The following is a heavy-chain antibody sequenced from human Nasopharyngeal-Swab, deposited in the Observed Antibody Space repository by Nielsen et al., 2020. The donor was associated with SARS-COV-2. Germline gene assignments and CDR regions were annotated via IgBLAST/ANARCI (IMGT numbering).Heavy chain of an antibody. CDR1: GASIGTYY. Sequence: SETLSLTCNVSGASIGTYYWSWIRQPPGKGLEWIGFIYFGGNTKYNPSLKSRVTISVDKSKNQFSLKLRSVTAADTAVYYCAKEGATGWFDPWGQGTLVTVSS. V-gene: IGHV4-59*01. CDR2: IYFGGNT. CDR3: AKEGATGWFDP. J-gene: IGHJ5*02.